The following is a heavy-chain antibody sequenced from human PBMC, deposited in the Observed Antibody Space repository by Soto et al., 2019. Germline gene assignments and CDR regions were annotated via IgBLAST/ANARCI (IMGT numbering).Heavy chain of an antibody. V-gene: IGHV3-53*01. J-gene: IGHJ4*02. D-gene: IGHD3-10*01. CDR1: GFTVSSNY. Sequence: EVQLVESGGGLMQPGGSLRLSCAASGFTVSSNYMSWVRQAPGKGLEWVSVIYSGGSTYYADSVKGRFTISRDNSKHTLYLQMNSLRAEDTAVYYCARHITMDPLLVYWGQGTLVTGSS. CDR3: ARHITMDPLLVY. CDR2: IYSGGST.